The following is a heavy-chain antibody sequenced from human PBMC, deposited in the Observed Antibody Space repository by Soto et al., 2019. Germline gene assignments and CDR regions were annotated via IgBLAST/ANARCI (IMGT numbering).Heavy chain of an antibody. CDR2: ISYDGSNK. Sequence: GGSLRLSCAASGFTFSSYGMHWVRQAPGKGLEWVAVISYDGSNKYYADSVKGRFTISRDNSKNTLYLQMNSLRAEDTAVYYCAKDTALAGSGDYDFGVDYWGQGTLVTVSS. CDR1: GFTFSSYG. J-gene: IGHJ4*02. D-gene: IGHD4-17*01. V-gene: IGHV3-30*18. CDR3: AKDTALAGSGDYDFGVDY.